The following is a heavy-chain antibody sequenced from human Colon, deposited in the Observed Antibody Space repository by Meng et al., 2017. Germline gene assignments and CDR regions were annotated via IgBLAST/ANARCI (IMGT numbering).Heavy chain of an antibody. CDR1: GFIFKNAW. D-gene: IGHD4-17*01. J-gene: IGHJ4*02. Sequence: GGSLRLSCAASGFIFKNAWMTWVRQAPGKGLEWVGRIKTNTDGGTTDYAAPVKGRFTISRDDSKNTVYLQMNSLKVDDTAVYFCTTLDDYDLDYWGQGTRVTVSS. CDR2: IKTNTDGGTT. V-gene: IGHV3-15*01. CDR3: TTLDDYDLDY.